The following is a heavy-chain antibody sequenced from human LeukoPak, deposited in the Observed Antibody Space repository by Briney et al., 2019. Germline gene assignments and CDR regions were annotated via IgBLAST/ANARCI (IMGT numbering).Heavy chain of an antibody. CDR3: ARDVLWNPRYYFDY. V-gene: IGHV3-30*04. CDR1: GFTFSSYP. Sequence: GRSLRLSCTASGFTFSSYPMHWVRQAPGKGLEWVASVSYDGSKKYYADSVKGRFTISRDNSINTLYLQMSSLSADDTAVYFCARDVLWNPRYYFDYWGQGTLFTVSS. CDR2: VSYDGSKK. D-gene: IGHD2-21*01. J-gene: IGHJ4*01.